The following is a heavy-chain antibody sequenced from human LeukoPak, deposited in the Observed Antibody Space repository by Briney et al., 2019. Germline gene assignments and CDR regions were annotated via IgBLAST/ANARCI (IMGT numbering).Heavy chain of an antibody. D-gene: IGHD1-26*01. CDR2: IWPGGSDT. CDR1: GYTFTNSW. V-gene: IGHV5-51*01. J-gene: IGHJ4*02. Sequence: GDSLKISCKASGYTFTNSWIGWVRQKPGKGLEWMGIIWPGGSDTRYSPSFQGQVTISADKSITTAYLQWSSPKASDTAMYYCARPVTGVSPSGAIDFWGQGTQVTVSS. CDR3: ARPVTGVSPSGAIDF.